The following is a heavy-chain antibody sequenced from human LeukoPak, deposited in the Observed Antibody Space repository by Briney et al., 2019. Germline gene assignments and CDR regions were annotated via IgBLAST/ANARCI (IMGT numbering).Heavy chain of an antibody. CDR3: ASLYYYDSSGYCGGVAFDI. Sequence: GASVKVSCKASGYTFTSYAMNWVRQAPGQGLEWMGWINTNTGNPTYAQGFTGRFVFSLDTSVSTAYLQISSLKAEDTAVYYCASLYYYDSSGYCGGVAFDIWGQGTMVTVSS. V-gene: IGHV7-4-1*02. CDR1: GYTFTSYA. D-gene: IGHD3-22*01. CDR2: INTNTGNP. J-gene: IGHJ3*02.